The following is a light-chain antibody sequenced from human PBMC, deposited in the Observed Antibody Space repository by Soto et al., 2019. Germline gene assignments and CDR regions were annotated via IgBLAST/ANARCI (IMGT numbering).Light chain of an antibody. V-gene: IGLV2-14*01. CDR2: DVS. CDR3: CSFTSITGVVV. Sequence: QSALTQPASVSGSPGQSITISCIGTSSDVGGYDYVSWYRQHPGKAPKLMIYDVSNRASGVSNRFSGSKSGNTASLTISGLQADDEADYYCCSFTSITGVVVFGGGTKLTVL. J-gene: IGLJ3*02. CDR1: SSDVGGYDY.